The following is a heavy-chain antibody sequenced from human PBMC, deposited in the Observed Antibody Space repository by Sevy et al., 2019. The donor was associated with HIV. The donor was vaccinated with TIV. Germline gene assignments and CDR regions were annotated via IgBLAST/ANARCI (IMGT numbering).Heavy chain of an antibody. CDR2: IIPIFGTA. CDR1: GGTFSSYA. Sequence: ASVKVSCKASGGTFSSYAINWVRQAPGQGLEWMGGIIPIFGTANYAQKFQGRVTTTADESTSTAYMELSSLRSEDTAVYYCARSFDSEGAFDVWGQVTMVTVSS. V-gene: IGHV1-69*13. CDR3: ARSFDSEGAFDV. J-gene: IGHJ3*01.